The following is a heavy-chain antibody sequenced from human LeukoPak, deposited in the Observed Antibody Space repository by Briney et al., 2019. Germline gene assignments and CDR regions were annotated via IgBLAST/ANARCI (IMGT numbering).Heavy chain of an antibody. CDR2: IKQDGSEE. CDR3: AREQSSSSLLDYYYYMDV. V-gene: IGHV3-7*01. D-gene: IGHD6-6*01. CDR1: GFTFGNYW. J-gene: IGHJ6*03. Sequence: GGSLRLSCEASGFTFGNYWMSWVRQAPGKGLEWVADIKQDGSEEQYVESVKGRFTISRDNAKNSLYLQMNSLRAEDTAVYYCAREQSSSSLLDYYYYMDVWGKGTTVTVSS.